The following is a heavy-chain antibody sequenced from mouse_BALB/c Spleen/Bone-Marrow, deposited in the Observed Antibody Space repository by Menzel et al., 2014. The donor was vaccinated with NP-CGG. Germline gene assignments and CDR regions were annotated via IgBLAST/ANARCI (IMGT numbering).Heavy chain of an antibody. CDR1: GFNIKDTY. V-gene: IGHV14-3*02. J-gene: IGHJ3*01. CDR2: IDPANGNT. Sequence: EVQLQQPGAELVKPGASVKLSCTASGFNIKDTYMHWVKQRPEQGLEWIGRIDPANGNTKYDPKFQGKATITADTSPNTAYLQLSSLTSEDTAVYYCASYYYGSSSFAYWGQGTMVTVSA. CDR3: ASYYYGSSSFAY. D-gene: IGHD1-1*01.